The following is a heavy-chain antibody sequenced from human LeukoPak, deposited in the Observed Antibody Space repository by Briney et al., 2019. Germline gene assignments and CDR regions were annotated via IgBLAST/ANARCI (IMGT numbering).Heavy chain of an antibody. J-gene: IGHJ6*03. CDR1: GGSISSYY. D-gene: IGHD6-13*01. Sequence: SETLSLTCTVSGGSISSYYWSWIRQPPGKGLEWIGYIYYSGSTNYNPSLKSRVTISVDTSKNQFSLKLSSVTAADTAVYYCARVTGSSWYFYYYYYIDVWGKGTTVTVSS. CDR3: ARVTGSSWYFYYYYYIDV. CDR2: IYYSGST. V-gene: IGHV4-59*01.